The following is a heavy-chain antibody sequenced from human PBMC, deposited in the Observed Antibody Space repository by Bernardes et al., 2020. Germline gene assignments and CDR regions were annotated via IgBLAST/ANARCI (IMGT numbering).Heavy chain of an antibody. Sequence: SESLSLTCTVSGGSISSYYWSWIRQPPGKGLEWIGYIYYSGSTNYNPSLKSRVTISVDTSKNQFSLKLSSVTAADTAVYYCAREKADTAMGYESFDFWGQGTMITVSS. CDR2: IYYSGST. V-gene: IGHV4-59*01. CDR1: GGSISSYY. CDR3: AREKADTAMGYESFDF. D-gene: IGHD5-18*01. J-gene: IGHJ3*01.